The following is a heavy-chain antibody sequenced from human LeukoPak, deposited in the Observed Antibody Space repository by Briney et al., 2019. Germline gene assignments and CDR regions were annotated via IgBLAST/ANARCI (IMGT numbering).Heavy chain of an antibody. D-gene: IGHD1-26*01. CDR2: IRYDGSNK. CDR1: GFTFSSYA. CDR3: APILVGATTLAETDY. V-gene: IGHV3-30*04. Sequence: PGRSLRLSCAASGFTFSSYAMHWVRQAPGKGLEWVAFIRYDGSNKYYADSVKGRFTISRDNSKNTLYLQMNSLRAEDTAVYYCAPILVGATTLAETDYWGQGTLVTVSS. J-gene: IGHJ4*02.